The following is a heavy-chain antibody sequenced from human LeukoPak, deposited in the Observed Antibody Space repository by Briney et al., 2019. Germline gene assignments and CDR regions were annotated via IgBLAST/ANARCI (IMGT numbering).Heavy chain of an antibody. CDR3: AKDDRYEYGRRSHFDY. D-gene: IGHD6-6*01. J-gene: IGHJ4*02. CDR1: GFTFYDYA. V-gene: IGHV3-9*01. Sequence: GRSLRLSCAASGFTFYDYAMHWVRQAPGKGLEWVSGISWNSGSIGYADSVKGRFTISRDNAKNSLYLQMNSLRAEDTALYYCAKDDRYEYGRRSHFDYWGQGTTVTVSS. CDR2: ISWNSGSI.